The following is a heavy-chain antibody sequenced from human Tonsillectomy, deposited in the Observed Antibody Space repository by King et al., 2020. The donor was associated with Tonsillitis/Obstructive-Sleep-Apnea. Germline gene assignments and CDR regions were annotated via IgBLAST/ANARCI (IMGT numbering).Heavy chain of an antibody. CDR2: INDSGST. V-gene: IGHV4-34*01. CDR1: GGSFSGYY. CDR3: ASLHSLGPIFFYMDV. J-gene: IGHJ6*03. D-gene: IGHD3-9*01. Sequence: VQLQQWGAGLLKPSETLSLPCAVYGGSFSGYYWSWIRQPPGKGLEWIGEINDSGSTNYNPSLKSRVTISLDTSKNQFSLKLTSVTAADTAVYYCASLHSLGPIFFYMDVWGKGTTVTVSS.